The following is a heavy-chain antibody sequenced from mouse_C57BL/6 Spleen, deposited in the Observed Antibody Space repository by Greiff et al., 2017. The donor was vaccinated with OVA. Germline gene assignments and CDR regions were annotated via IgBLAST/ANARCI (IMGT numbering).Heavy chain of an antibody. CDR2: IHPNSGST. CDR1: GYTFTSYW. J-gene: IGHJ2*01. Sequence: QVQLQQPGAELVKPGASVKLSCKASGYTFTSYWMHWVKQRPGQGLEWIGMIHPNSGSTNYNEKFKSKATLTVDKSSSTAYMQLSSLTSEDSAVYYCAREGGGNGDYFDYWGQGTTLTVSS. V-gene: IGHV1-64*01. D-gene: IGHD2-1*01. CDR3: AREGGGNGDYFDY.